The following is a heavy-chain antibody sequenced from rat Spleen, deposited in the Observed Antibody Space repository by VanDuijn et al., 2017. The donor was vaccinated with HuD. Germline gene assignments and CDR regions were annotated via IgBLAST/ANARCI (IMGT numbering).Heavy chain of an antibody. Sequence: EVQLVESGGGLVQPGRSLKLSCAASGFTFSNYGMAWVRQTPTKGLEWVASISTGGGNTYYRDSVKGRFTISRDNAKNTQYLQMDSLRSEDTATYYCARRAYYDGTLVYWYFDFWGPGTMVTVSS. J-gene: IGHJ1*01. CDR1: GFTFSNYG. CDR2: ISTGGGNT. V-gene: IGHV5S14*01. CDR3: ARRAYYDGTLVYWYFDF. D-gene: IGHD1-12*02.